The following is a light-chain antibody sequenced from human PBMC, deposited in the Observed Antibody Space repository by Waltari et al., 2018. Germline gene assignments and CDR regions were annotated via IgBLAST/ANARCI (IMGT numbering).Light chain of an antibody. J-gene: IGLJ2*01. Sequence: SYDLTQPPSVSVSPGQTARLTCPEEPLPKKYVSWYQQKSGQAPALVIYEDTTRASGIPERFSGSTSGTVATLSVSGAQVDDEADYYCYSTDNSGNYRVFGGGTKLTVL. CDR2: EDT. V-gene: IGLV3-10*01. CDR1: PLPKKY. CDR3: YSTDNSGNYRV.